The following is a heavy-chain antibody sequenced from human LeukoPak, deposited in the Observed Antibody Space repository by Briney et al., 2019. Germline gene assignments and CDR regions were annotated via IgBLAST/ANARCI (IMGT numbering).Heavy chain of an antibody. Sequence: AGGSLRLSCAASGFTFSSYWMSWVRQAPGKGLEWVANIKQDGSERYYVDSVKGRFTISRDNAKNSLYLQMNSLRAEDTTVYYCARDFSAVAGTSDYWGQGTLVTVSS. CDR2: IKQDGSER. J-gene: IGHJ4*02. V-gene: IGHV3-7*01. CDR3: ARDFSAVAGTSDY. D-gene: IGHD6-19*01. CDR1: GFTFSSYW.